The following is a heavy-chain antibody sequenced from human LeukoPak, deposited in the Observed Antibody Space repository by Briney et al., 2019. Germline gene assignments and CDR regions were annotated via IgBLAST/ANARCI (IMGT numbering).Heavy chain of an antibody. CDR3: AKARIGYCTTSSCYYFDN. Sequence: HPAGSLRLSCAASALSLGPYGLRWGRQAPAKRRQGGAGIQYDGDNKYYADSVKGRFTVSRDNSKNTLYLQMDSLRVEDTAVYYCAKARIGYCTTSSCYYFDNWGQGTLVTVAS. CDR1: ALSLGPYG. CDR2: IQYDGDNK. D-gene: IGHD2-8*01. J-gene: IGHJ4*02. V-gene: IGHV3-30*02.